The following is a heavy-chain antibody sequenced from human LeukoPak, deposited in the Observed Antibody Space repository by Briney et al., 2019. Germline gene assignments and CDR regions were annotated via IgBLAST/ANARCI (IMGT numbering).Heavy chain of an antibody. D-gene: IGHD3-3*01. Sequence: PGGSLRLSCAASGFTFSSYRMNWVRQAPGKGLEWVSSISSSSSYIYYADSVKGRFTISRDNAKNSLYLQMNSLRAEDTAVYYCAREGNYDFWSGSHRPFDYWGQGTLVTVSS. CDR1: GFTFSSYR. CDR2: ISSSSSYI. J-gene: IGHJ4*02. CDR3: AREGNYDFWSGSHRPFDY. V-gene: IGHV3-21*01.